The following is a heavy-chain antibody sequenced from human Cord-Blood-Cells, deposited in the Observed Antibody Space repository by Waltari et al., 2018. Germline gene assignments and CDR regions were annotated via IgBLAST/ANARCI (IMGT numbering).Heavy chain of an antibody. CDR3: ARARGYSYGYVDY. V-gene: IGHV1-69*09. D-gene: IGHD5-18*01. Sequence: QVQLVQSGAEVKKPGSSVKVSCKASGGTFRSYAISWVRQAPGQGLEWMGRIIPILGIANYAQKFQGRVTITAEKSTSTAYMELSSLRSEDTAVYYCARARGYSYGYVDYWGQGTLVTVSS. CDR2: IIPILGIA. J-gene: IGHJ4*02. CDR1: GGTFRSYA.